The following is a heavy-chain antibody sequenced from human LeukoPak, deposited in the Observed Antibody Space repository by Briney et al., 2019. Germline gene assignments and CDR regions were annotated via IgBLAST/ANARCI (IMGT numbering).Heavy chain of an antibody. CDR3: AKDSKIVGPTFRSYHYMDV. J-gene: IGHJ6*03. D-gene: IGHD1-26*01. CDR2: IKQDGSEK. V-gene: IGHV3-7*03. Sequence: PGGSLRLSCAASGFTFSSYWMSWVRQAPGKGLEWVANIKQDGSEKYYVDSVKGRFTISRDNAKNSLYLQMNSLRVEDTAVYYCAKDSKIVGPTFRSYHYMDVWGKGTTVTVSS. CDR1: GFTFSSYW.